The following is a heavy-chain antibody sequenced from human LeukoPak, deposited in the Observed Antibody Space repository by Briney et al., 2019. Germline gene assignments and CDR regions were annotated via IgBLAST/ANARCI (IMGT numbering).Heavy chain of an antibody. CDR1: GGSLSIYY. CDR3: GKSGNYLLGFEVSLNGAHYDY. CDR2: IFYSGRT. J-gene: IGHJ4*02. V-gene: IGHV4-59*12. Sequence: PETLSLTCTVSGGSLSIYYSRCIREPPGKGVEGIGYIFYSGRTNYNPSRKSRVTISVDTSKNHFSPELDSVDGADTAVYYCGKSGNYLLGFEVSLNGAHYDYWGQGTLVTVAS. D-gene: IGHD3-3*01.